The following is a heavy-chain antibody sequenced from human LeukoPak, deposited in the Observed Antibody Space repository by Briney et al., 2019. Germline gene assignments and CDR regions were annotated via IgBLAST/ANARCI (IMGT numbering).Heavy chain of an antibody. D-gene: IGHD5-24*01. J-gene: IGHJ4*02. CDR2: IHPYGTF. CDR3: ARGRDRSKAGDH. Sequence: SETLSLTCAVYGGSCSDYYCSWIRQPPRKGLEWIGEIHPYGTFYYNSSLRSRLTISIDTSKTQFSLRLTSVTAADTAFYYCARGRDRSKAGDHWGQGTLVTVSS. CDR1: GGSCSDYY. V-gene: IGHV4-34*01.